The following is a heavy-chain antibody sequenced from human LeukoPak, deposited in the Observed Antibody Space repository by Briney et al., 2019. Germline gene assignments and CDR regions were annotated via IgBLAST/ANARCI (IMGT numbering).Heavy chain of an antibody. V-gene: IGHV3-11*05. Sequence: GGPRRSSGEAPGLPFRTYTRSWFAQAPGKGRKWVSKISSSSSYTNYADSVKGRFTISRDNAKNSLYLQMNSLRAEDTAVYYCARVPQDGAAGPLPDYWGQGTLVTVSS. CDR2: ISSSSSYT. CDR3: ARVPQDGAAGPLPDY. CDR1: GLPFRTYT. J-gene: IGHJ4*02. D-gene: IGHD6-13*01.